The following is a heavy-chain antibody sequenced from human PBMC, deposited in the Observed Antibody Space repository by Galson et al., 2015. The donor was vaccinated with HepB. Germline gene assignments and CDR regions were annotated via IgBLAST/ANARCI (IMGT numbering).Heavy chain of an antibody. V-gene: IGHV3-30*18. D-gene: IGHD4-17*01. J-gene: IGHJ4*02. CDR2: ISYDGRNE. CDR3: AKDEALNYGDYETWGSIHC. Sequence: SLRLSCAASGFTFSNFGMHWVRQAPGKGLEWVAVISYDGRNEYYVDSVEGRFTISRDNSKNTLYLQMSSLRAEDTGVYYCAKDEALNYGDYETWGSIHCWGQGTLVTVSS. CDR1: GFTFSNFG.